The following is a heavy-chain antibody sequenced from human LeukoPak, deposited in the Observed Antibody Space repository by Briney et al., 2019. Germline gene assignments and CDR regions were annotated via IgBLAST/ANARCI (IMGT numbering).Heavy chain of an antibody. CDR3: AKDSDYYGSRGMADY. D-gene: IGHD3-10*01. CDR2: ISGSGGST. V-gene: IGHV3-23*01. Sequence: PGGSLRLSCAASGFTFSSYAMSWVRQAPGKGLEWVSAISGSGGSTYYAYSVKGRFTISRANSKNTLYLQMNSLRAEDTAVYYCAKDSDYYGSRGMADYWGQGTLVTVSS. J-gene: IGHJ4*02. CDR1: GFTFSSYA.